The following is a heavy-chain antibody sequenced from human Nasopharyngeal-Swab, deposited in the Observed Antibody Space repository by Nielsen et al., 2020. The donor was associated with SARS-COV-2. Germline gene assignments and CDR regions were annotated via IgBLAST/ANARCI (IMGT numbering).Heavy chain of an antibody. Sequence: WIRRSPGKGLEWVSDISGSGGSTYYADCVKGRFNISRDNSKNTLYLQMNSLRAEDTAVYYCAKDPEAWELPSCYFDYWGQGTLVTVSS. D-gene: IGHD1-26*01. V-gene: IGHV3-23*01. CDR3: AKDPEAWELPSCYFDY. J-gene: IGHJ4*02. CDR2: ISGSGGST.